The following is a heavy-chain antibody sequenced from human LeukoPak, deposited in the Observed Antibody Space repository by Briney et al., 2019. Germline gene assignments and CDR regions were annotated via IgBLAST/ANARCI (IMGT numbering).Heavy chain of an antibody. Sequence: PGGSLRLSCAASGFAFNIYGMHWVRQAPGKGLEWVAVIWPDGSNEYYADSVQGRFTISRDNSKNTLYLQMNSLRAEDTAVYYCAKDLGGGSGCYDLWGRGTLVTVSS. CDR2: IWPDGSNE. J-gene: IGHJ2*01. D-gene: IGHD6-19*01. CDR1: GFAFNIYG. V-gene: IGHV3-30*02. CDR3: AKDLGGGSGCYDL.